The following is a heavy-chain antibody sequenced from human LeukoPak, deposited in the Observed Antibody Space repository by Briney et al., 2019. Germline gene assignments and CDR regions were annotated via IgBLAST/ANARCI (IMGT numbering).Heavy chain of an antibody. Sequence: ASVKVSCKVSGYTLTELSMHWVRQAPGKRLEWMGGFDPEDGETIYAQKFQGRVTMTEDTSTDTAYMELSSLRSEDTAVYYCATYYRYSSSWSRGGYWGQGTLVTVSS. J-gene: IGHJ4*02. CDR1: GYTLTELS. CDR2: FDPEDGET. CDR3: ATYYRYSSSWSRGGY. V-gene: IGHV1-24*01. D-gene: IGHD6-13*01.